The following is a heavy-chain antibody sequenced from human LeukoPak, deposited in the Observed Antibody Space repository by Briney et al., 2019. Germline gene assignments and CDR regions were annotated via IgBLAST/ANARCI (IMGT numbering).Heavy chain of an antibody. CDR3: ATEEAAAANFDY. CDR2: IWFDGSNK. CDR1: GFTFSSYG. V-gene: IGHV3-33*01. J-gene: IGHJ4*02. D-gene: IGHD6-13*01. Sequence: GGSLRLSCAASGFTFSSYGMHWVRQAPGKGLEWVAVIWFDGSNKFYADSVKGRFTISRDNSKNTLYLQMNSLRADDTAVYYCATEEAAAANFDYWGQGTLVTVSS.